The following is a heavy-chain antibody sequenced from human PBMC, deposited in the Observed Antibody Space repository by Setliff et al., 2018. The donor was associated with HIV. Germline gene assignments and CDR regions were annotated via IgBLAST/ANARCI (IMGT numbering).Heavy chain of an antibody. V-gene: IGHV3-64D*09. CDR2: LSRGGDNT. D-gene: IGHD3-22*01. CDR1: GFTVSTYS. Sequence: GGSLRVSCLVSGFTVSTYSLNWARQAPGKRPEYVAALSRGGDNTKYADSVKGRFIISRDTSKNTLYLQMSSLRPDDTAIYYCVKPYTGYYYDGSVYDDFWGQGTLVTVSS. J-gene: IGHJ4*02. CDR3: VKPYTGYYYDGSVYDDF.